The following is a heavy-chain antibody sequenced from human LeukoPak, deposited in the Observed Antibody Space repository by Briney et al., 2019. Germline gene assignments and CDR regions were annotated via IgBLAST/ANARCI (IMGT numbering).Heavy chain of an antibody. D-gene: IGHD1-26*01. CDR3: ARDRGVGATPDAFDI. CDR1: GFTFSSYA. V-gene: IGHV3-30*04. J-gene: IGHJ3*02. CDR2: ISYDGSNK. Sequence: PGGSLRLSCAASGFTFSSYAMHWVRQAPGKGLEWVAVISYDGSNKYYADSVKGRFTISRDNSKNTLYLQMNSLRAEDTAVYYCARDRGVGATPDAFDIWGQGTMVTVSS.